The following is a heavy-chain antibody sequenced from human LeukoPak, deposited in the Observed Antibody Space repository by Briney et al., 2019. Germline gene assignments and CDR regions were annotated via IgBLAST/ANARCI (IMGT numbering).Heavy chain of an antibody. Sequence: SETLSLTCTVSGVSFSNDYWSWIRQAPGKGLEWIGYVYHTGKTNYNPALNSRLSMSVDTSKNQFFLKLSSVTAADTAVYYCASPRIAVAGTVGYWGQGTLVTVSS. J-gene: IGHJ4*02. D-gene: IGHD6-19*01. CDR3: ASPRIAVAGTVGY. V-gene: IGHV4-59*08. CDR1: GVSFSNDY. CDR2: VYHTGKT.